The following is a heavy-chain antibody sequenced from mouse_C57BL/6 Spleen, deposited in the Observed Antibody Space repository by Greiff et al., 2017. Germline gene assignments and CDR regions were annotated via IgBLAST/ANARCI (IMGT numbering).Heavy chain of an antibody. D-gene: IGHD1-1*01. J-gene: IGHJ4*01. CDR2: IDPSDSDT. Sequence: QVQLQQPGAELVRPGSSVKLSCKASGYTFTSYWMHWVKQRPIQGLEWIGNIDPSDSDTHYNQKFKDKATLTVDKSSSTAYMQLSSLTSEDSAVYYCARGRDPYGSENYYAMDGWGQGTSVTVSS. CDR1: GYTFTSYW. CDR3: ARGRDPYGSENYYAMDG. V-gene: IGHV1-52*01.